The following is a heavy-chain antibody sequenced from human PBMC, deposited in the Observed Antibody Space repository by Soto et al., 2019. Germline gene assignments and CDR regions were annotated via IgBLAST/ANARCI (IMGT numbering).Heavy chain of an antibody. CDR2: VDPSDSYT. CDR3: ARLSCSRTTCYYGLDV. D-gene: IGHD2-2*01. V-gene: IGHV5-10-1*01. J-gene: IGHJ6*02. CDR1: GYRFTSYW. Sequence: GESLKISCKGSGYRFTSYWISWVRQVPGKDLEWMGRVDPSDSYTNYSPSFQGHVTISADKSIGTAYLQWNSLKASDTAIYYCARLSCSRTTCYYGLDVWGQGTTVTVSS.